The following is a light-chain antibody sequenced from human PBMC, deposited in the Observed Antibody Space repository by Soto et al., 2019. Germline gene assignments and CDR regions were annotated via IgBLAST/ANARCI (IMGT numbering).Light chain of an antibody. CDR3: QQYGSSPKT. V-gene: IGKV3-20*01. CDR1: QSVSSSY. CDR2: GAS. J-gene: IGKJ1*01. Sequence: ESVVTQSPGTLSLSPGERATLSCRASQSVSSSYLAWYQQKPGQAPRLLIYGASSRATGIPDRFSGSGSGTDFALTISRLEPEDFAVYYCQQYGSSPKTFGQGTTVDI.